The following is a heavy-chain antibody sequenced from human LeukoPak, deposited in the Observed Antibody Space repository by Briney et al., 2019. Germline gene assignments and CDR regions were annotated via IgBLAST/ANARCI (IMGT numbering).Heavy chain of an antibody. J-gene: IGHJ1*01. CDR1: GGSISSSNW. V-gene: IGHV4-4*02. Sequence: PSETLSLTSAVSGGSISSSNWWSWVRQPPGKGLEWIGYIYYSGSTNYNPSLKSRVTISVDTSKNQFSLKLSSVTAADTAVYYCARGGPRFPTQHWGQGTLVTVSS. CDR3: ARGGPRFPTQH. CDR2: IYYSGST.